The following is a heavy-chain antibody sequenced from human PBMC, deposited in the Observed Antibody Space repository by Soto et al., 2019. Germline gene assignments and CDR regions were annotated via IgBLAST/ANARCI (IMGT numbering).Heavy chain of an antibody. V-gene: IGHV3-30*18. CDR3: AKTGPNYGMDV. CDR1: GFTFSSYG. CDR2: ISYDGSNK. Sequence: QVQLVESGGGVVQPGRSLRLSCAASGFTFSSYGMHWVRQAPGKGLEWVAVISYDGSNKYYADSVKGRFTISRDNSKNTLYLQMNSLRAVDTAVYYCAKTGPNYGMDVWGQGTTVTVSS. J-gene: IGHJ6*02.